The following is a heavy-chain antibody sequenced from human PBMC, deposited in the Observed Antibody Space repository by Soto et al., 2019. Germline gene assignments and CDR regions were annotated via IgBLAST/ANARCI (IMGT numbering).Heavy chain of an antibody. V-gene: IGHV3-23*01. CDR3: AKDVLRYFDWFYPNMDV. CDR2: ISGSGGST. Sequence: GGSLRLSCAASGFTFSSYAMSWVRQAPGKGLEWVSAISGSGGSTYYADSVKGRFTISRDNSKNTLYLQMNSLRAEDTAVYYCAKDVLRYFDWFYPNMDVWGKGTTVTVSS. D-gene: IGHD3-9*01. J-gene: IGHJ6*03. CDR1: GFTFSSYA.